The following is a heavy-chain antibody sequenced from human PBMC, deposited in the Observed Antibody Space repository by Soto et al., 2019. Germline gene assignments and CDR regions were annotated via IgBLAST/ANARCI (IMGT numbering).Heavy chain of an antibody. V-gene: IGHV1-69*13. CDR3: ARAEEWLLRYYYYYGMDV. CDR1: GGTFSSYA. D-gene: IGHD3-3*01. Sequence: SVKVSCKASGGTFSSYAISWVRQAPGQGLEWMGGIIPIFGTANYAQKFQGRVTITADESTSTAYMELSSLRSEDTAVYYCARAEEWLLRYYYYYGMDVWGQGTTVTVS. CDR2: IIPIFGTA. J-gene: IGHJ6*02.